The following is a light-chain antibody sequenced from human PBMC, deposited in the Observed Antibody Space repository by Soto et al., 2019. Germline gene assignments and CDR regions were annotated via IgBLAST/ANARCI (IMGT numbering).Light chain of an antibody. CDR2: LAT. CDR3: QKYNSAPWT. Sequence: DIQMTQSPSSLSTSVGDRVTITCRASQGISNNLAWFQQRPGKVPKLLIYLATTLQSGVPSRFSGSGSGTDFTLTISSLQPEDVATYYCQKYNSAPWTFGQGTRVEI. J-gene: IGKJ1*01. CDR1: QGISNN. V-gene: IGKV1-27*01.